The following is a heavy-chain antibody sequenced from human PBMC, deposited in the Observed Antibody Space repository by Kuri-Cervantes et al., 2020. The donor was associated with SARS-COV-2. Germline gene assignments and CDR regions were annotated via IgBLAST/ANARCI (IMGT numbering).Heavy chain of an antibody. CDR3: AKDHWDDY. V-gene: IGHV3-33*06. CDR2: IWYDGSNK. CDR1: GFTFSSYG. J-gene: IGHJ4*02. Sequence: GESLKISCAASGFTFSSYGMHWVRQAPGKGLEWVAVIWYDGSNKYYANSVKGRFTISRDNSKNTQHLQMNSLRAEDTAVYYCAKDHWDDYWGQGTLVTVAS. D-gene: IGHD7-27*01.